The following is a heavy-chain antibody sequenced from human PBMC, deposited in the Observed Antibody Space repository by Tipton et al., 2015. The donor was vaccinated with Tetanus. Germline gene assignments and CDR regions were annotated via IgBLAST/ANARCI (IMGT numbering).Heavy chain of an antibody. CDR2: ISYSGRT. D-gene: IGHD5-18*01. V-gene: IGHV4-39*02. J-gene: IGHJ4*02. CDR1: GGSMSGSGHY. Sequence: TLSLTCIVSGGSMSGSGHYGAWVRQSPGKGLEWIGSISYSGRTYYSPSLKSRVTMSVDTSKKDFSVRLGSVTAADTAVYYCAGHLTYTYTSRYFDYWGLRTLVTVSS. CDR3: AGHLTYTYTSRYFDY.